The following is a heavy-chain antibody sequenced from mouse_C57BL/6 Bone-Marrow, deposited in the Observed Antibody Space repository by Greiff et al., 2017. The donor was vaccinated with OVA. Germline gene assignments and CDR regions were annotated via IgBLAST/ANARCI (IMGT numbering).Heavy chain of an antibody. CDR2: ISSGGSTI. Sequence: EVKLVESGGGLVKPGGSLKLSCAASGFTFSDYGMHWVRQAPEKGLEWVAYISSGGSTIYYADTVKGRFTIARDNAKNTLFLQMTSLRSEDTAMDYCAPFYAMDYWGQGTSVTVSS. CDR1: GFTFSDYG. CDR3: APFYAMDY. V-gene: IGHV5-17*01. J-gene: IGHJ4*01.